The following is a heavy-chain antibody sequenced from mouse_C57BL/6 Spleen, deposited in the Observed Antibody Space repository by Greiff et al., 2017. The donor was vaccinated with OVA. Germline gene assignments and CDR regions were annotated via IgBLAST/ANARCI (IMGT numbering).Heavy chain of an antibody. V-gene: IGHV7-1*01. Sequence: EVKLMESGGGLVQSGRSLRLSCATSGFTFSDFYMEWVRQAPGKGLEWIAASRNKANDYTTEYSASVKGRFIVSRDTSQSILYLQMNARRAEDTAIYYCAREGDYEYFDVWGTGTTVTVSS. CDR3: AREGDYEYFDV. J-gene: IGHJ1*03. CDR1: GFTFSDFY. D-gene: IGHD2-4*01. CDR2: SRNKANDYTT.